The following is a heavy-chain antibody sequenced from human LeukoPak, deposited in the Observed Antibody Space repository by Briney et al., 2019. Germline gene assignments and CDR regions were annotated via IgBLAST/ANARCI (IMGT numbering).Heavy chain of an antibody. J-gene: IGHJ4*02. D-gene: IGHD3-22*01. CDR3: ARGAHYYDSSGYYLCDY. Sequence: SVKVSCTASGGTFSSYAISWVRQAPGQGLEWMGGIIPIFGTANYAQKFQGRVTITADESTSTAYMELSSLRSEDTAVYYCARGAHYYDSSGYYLCDYWGQGTLVTVSS. V-gene: IGHV1-69*13. CDR2: IIPIFGTA. CDR1: GGTFSSYA.